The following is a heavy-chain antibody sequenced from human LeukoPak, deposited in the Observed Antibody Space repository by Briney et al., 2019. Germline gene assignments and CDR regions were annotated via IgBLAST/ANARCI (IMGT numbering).Heavy chain of an antibody. J-gene: IGHJ4*02. CDR1: GFTFSSYS. CDR3: ARDPPETD. Sequence: GGSLRLSCAAPGFTFSSYSMNWVRQAPGKGLEWVSYISSSSSTIYYADSVKGRFTISRDNAKNSLYLQMNSLRAEDTAVYYCARDPPETDWGQGTLVTVSS. CDR2: ISSSSSTI. V-gene: IGHV3-48*01. D-gene: IGHD2-21*02.